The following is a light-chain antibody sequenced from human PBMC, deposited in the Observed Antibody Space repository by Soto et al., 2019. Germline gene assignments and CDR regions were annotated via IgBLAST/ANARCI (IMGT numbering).Light chain of an antibody. J-gene: IGKJ1*01. Sequence: DIQMTQSPSTLSASVGDRVSMSCRASQTISSWLAWYQQKPGKAPKLLIYKASTLESGVPSRFSGSGSGTEFTLTISSLQPEDFAIYYCQQYKSYSETFGQGTKVDIK. CDR1: QTISSW. CDR2: KAS. V-gene: IGKV1-5*03. CDR3: QQYKSYSET.